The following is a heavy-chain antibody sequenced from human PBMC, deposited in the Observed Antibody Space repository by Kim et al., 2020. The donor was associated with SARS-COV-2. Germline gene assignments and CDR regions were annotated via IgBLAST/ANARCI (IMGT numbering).Heavy chain of an antibody. J-gene: IGHJ6*02. Sequence: SVKVSCKASGGTFSSYAISWVRQAPGQGLEWMGGIIPIFGTANYAQKFQGRVTITADESTSTAYMELSSLRSEDTAVYYCARDRGTTYSHTIYYYYGMDVWGQGTTVTVSS. V-gene: IGHV1-69*13. CDR2: IIPIFGTA. D-gene: IGHD1-7*01. CDR3: ARDRGTTYSHTIYYYYGMDV. CDR1: GGTFSSYA.